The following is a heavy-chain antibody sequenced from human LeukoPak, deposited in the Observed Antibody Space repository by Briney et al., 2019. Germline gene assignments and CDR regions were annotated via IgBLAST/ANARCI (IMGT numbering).Heavy chain of an antibody. CDR3: ARGYSGYELLDY. CDR2: IYPRGST. CDR1: GGSISSGSYS. D-gene: IGHD5-12*01. V-gene: IGHV4-30-2*01. Sequence: PSQTLSLTCAVSGGSISSGSYSWSWIRQPPGKGLEWIGYIYPRGSTYYNPSLKSRVTISVDTSKNQFSLKLSSVTAADTAVYYCARGYSGYELLDYWGQGTLVTVSS. J-gene: IGHJ4*02.